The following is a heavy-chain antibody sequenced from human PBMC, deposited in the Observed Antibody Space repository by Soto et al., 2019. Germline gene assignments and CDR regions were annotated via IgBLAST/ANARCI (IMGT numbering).Heavy chain of an antibody. CDR3: ARDLGIVVVVAQAYGMDV. J-gene: IGHJ6*02. CDR1: GGTFGSYA. D-gene: IGHD2-15*01. CDR2: IIPIFGTA. V-gene: IGHV1-69*05. Sequence: GASVKVSCKASGGTFGSYAISWVRQAPGQGLEWMGGIIPIFGTANYAQKFQGRVTMTTDTSTSTAYMELRSLRSDDTAVYYCARDLGIVVVVAQAYGMDVWGQGTTVTVSS.